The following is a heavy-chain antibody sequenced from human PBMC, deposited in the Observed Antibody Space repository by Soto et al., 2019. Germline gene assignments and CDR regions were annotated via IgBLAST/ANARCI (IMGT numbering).Heavy chain of an antibody. D-gene: IGHD5-12*01. CDR1: GYTFTDFY. J-gene: IGHJ3*02. V-gene: IGHV1-2*04. CDR2: TNPNTGGT. Sequence: ASVKVSCKASGYTFTDFYIHWVRQAPGQGLEWMGWTNPNTGGTYYAQKFQGWVTMTRDTSINTAYMELSSLKSDDTAVYYCARDYQPNIVATWSFDIWGQGTMVTVSS. CDR3: ARDYQPNIVATWSFDI.